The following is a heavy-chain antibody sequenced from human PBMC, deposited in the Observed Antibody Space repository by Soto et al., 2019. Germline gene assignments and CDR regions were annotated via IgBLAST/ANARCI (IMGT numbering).Heavy chain of an antibody. V-gene: IGHV1-2*04. D-gene: IGHD2-2*01. CDR1: GYTFTGYY. CDR3: ASGDCSSTSCYRGYPFDR. CDR2: INPNSGGT. J-gene: IGHJ5*02. Sequence: ASVKVSCKASGYTFTGYYMQGVRQAPRQGREWMGWINPNSGGTNYAQKFQGWVTMTRDTSISTASMELSRLRSDDTAVYYWASGDCSSTSCYRGYPFDRWGQGTLVTVSS.